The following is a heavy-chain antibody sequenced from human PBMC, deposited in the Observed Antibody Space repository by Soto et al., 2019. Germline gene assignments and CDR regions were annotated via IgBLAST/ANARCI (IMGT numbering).Heavy chain of an antibody. CDR2: SNHTGGT. CDR1: GGSGNGYY. D-gene: IGHD3-3*01. Sequence: SETLSLPWAVDGGSGNGYYWNWTRQPPGKGLELIGQSNHTGGTHDNRCLKSRVTMSADTSNNQFSLRLSSVTAADTAIYYCATRTTVFGMLIPPCDPWVQGAQVAVAS. J-gene: IGHJ5*02. V-gene: IGHV4-34*01. CDR3: ATRTTVFGMLIPPCDP.